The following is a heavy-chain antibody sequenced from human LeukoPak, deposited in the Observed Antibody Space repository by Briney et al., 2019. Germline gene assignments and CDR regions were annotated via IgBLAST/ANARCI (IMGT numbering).Heavy chain of an antibody. CDR2: IIPIFGTA. J-gene: IGHJ4*02. D-gene: IGHD5-18*01. Sequence: SVKVSCKASGGTFSSYAISWVRQAPGQGLEWMGGIIPIFGTANYAQKLQGRVTMTTDTSTSTAYMELRSLRSDDTAVYYCARDISPQYSYGYSGGRFGYWGQGTLVTVSS. CDR1: GGTFSSYA. CDR3: ARDISPQYSYGYSGGRFGY. V-gene: IGHV1-69*05.